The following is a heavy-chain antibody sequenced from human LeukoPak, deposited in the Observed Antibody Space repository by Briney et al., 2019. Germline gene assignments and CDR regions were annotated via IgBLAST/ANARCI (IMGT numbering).Heavy chain of an antibody. CDR2: LFYSGSA. V-gene: IGHV4-39*01. D-gene: IGHD2-21*01. Sequence: SEALSLTCTVSGGSISSSLDFWGWIRQPPGKGLEWIGTLFYSGSAKYNPSLKSRVNIYAVTSKSQFSLKMTSVTAADTAVYYCARRAYSVPYAFEIWGQGTMVTVSS. J-gene: IGHJ3*02. CDR1: GGSISSSLDF. CDR3: ARRAYSVPYAFEI.